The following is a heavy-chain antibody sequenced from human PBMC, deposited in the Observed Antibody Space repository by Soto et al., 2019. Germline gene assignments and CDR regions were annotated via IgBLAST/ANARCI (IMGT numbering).Heavy chain of an antibody. CDR1: GGSFSNYY. Sequence: KAXATLGLPCTVSGGSFSNYYWSWIRQPPGKGLEWIGYIYYSVSTNYNPSLKSRVTISVDTSKNQFSLKLSSVTAADTAVYYCARVRFLGTGTMLVDPWGQGTLVTVTS. D-gene: IGHD1-7*01. J-gene: IGHJ5*02. V-gene: IGHV4-59*01. CDR3: ARVRFLGTGTMLVDP. CDR2: IYYSVST.